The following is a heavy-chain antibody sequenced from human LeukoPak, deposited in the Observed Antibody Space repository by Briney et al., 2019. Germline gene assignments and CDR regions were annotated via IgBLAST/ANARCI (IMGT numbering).Heavy chain of an antibody. CDR2: SDPEDGET. J-gene: IGHJ4*02. CDR3: ARTPRGSYLVFWDY. CDR1: GYTLTELS. Sequence: EASVKVSCKVSGYTLTELSMHWVRQTPGKGLEWMGGSDPEDGETIYAQKFQGRVTMTRDTSISTAYMELSRLRSDDTAVYYCARTPRGSYLVFWDYWGQGTLVTVSS. D-gene: IGHD1-26*01. V-gene: IGHV1-24*01.